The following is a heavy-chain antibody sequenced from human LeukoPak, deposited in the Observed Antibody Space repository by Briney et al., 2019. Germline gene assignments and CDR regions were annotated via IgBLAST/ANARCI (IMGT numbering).Heavy chain of an antibody. CDR2: INPSGSST. V-gene: IGHV1-46*01. CDR1: GFIFSTYG. Sequence: GRSLRLSCAASGFIFSTYGMHWVRQAPGQGLEWMGLINPSGSSTLYAQKFQGRVTMTRDMSTTTDYMELSSLRSEDTAVYYCARDNSVGDIAWWFDPWGQGTLVTVSS. J-gene: IGHJ5*02. CDR3: ARDNSVGDIAWWFDP. D-gene: IGHD3-16*02.